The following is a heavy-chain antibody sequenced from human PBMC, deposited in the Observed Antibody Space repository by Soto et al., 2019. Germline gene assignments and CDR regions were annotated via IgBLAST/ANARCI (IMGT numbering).Heavy chain of an antibody. V-gene: IGHV4-39*01. J-gene: IGHJ6*02. Sequence: QLQESGPGLVKASETLSLTCTVSGGSISSTDHYWGWIRQPPGKGLEWLGSIYYAGSTFHNPSVKRRATISVDTSSNQCSLMLSSVTASDTAVYYCARLVFHCLRGSCDDYNFYGLDVWGQGTTVTVSS. CDR3: ARLVFHCLRGSCDDYNFYGLDV. CDR2: IYYAGST. CDR1: GGSISSTDHY. D-gene: IGHD2-15*01.